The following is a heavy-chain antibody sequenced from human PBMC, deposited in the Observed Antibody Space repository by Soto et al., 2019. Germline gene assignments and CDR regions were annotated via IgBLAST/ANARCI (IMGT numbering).Heavy chain of an antibody. CDR1: GDTXNNFG. Sequence: EXSXKVSYKTSGDTXNNFGRGWVRQAPGQGLEWMGWIATYNSNKDYAQKFQVRLTRTTDTSTSTGCIELESLEYDDTDVYYCARVLRGVVNWFDPWGQGTLVTVSS. CDR3: ARVLRGVVNWFDP. J-gene: IGHJ5*02. D-gene: IGHD3-10*01. V-gene: IGHV1-18*01. CDR2: IATYNSNK.